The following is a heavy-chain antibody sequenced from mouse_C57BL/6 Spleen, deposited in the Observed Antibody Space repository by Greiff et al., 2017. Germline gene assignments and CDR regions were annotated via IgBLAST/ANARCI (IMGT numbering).Heavy chain of an antibody. D-gene: IGHD1-1*01. Sequence: QVQLQQPGAELVMPGASVKLSCKASGYTFTSYWMPWVKQTPGQGLEWIGEIDPSDSYTHYTQKYKGKSTLTVDKSSSTAYMQLSSLTSEDSAVYYCARGGTTVVATYYYAMDYWGQGTSVTVSS. V-gene: IGHV1-69*01. J-gene: IGHJ4*01. CDR1: GYTFTSYW. CDR2: IDPSDSYT. CDR3: ARGGTTVVATYYYAMDY.